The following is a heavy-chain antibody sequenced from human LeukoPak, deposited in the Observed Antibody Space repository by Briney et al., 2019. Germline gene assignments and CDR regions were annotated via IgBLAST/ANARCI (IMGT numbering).Heavy chain of an antibody. CDR3: ARTKNSGRYYYFDY. V-gene: IGHV3-7*01. CDR2: IKPDGSEK. Sequence: PGGSLGLSCADSGFTFSTYWMSWLRQVPGKGLEWVANIKPDGSEKYYADSVKGRFSISRDNAKNSLYLQMNNLRAEDTAVYYCARTKNSGRYYYFDYWGPGTLVTVSS. CDR1: GFTFSTYW. D-gene: IGHD3-22*01. J-gene: IGHJ4*02.